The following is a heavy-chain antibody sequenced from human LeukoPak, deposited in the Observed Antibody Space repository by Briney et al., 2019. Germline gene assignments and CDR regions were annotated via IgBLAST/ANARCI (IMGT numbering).Heavy chain of an antibody. D-gene: IGHD2-2*01. CDR3: ARDPGSSTSCYDY. V-gene: IGHV1-18*01. CDR1: GYTFNSYG. J-gene: IGHJ4*02. CDR2: ISAYNGNT. Sequence: ASVKFCCKASGYTFNSYGISWLRQAPGQGLELMGWISAYNGNTNYAQKLQGRVTMTTDTSTSTAYMELRSLRSDGTAVYYCARDPGSSTSCYDYWGQGTLVTVSS.